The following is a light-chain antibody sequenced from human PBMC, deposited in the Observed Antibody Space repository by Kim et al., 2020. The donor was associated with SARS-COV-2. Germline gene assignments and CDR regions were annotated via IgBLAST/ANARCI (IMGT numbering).Light chain of an antibody. CDR1: SSDIGAYNY. CDR3: TSYTNRGAFVL. Sequence: SITVSGTGTSSDIGAYNYVSWYPQHAGKAPKLMIYDVTYRPSGVSNRFSGSKSGNTASMTISGLQTDDEADYCCTSYTNRGAFVLFGGGTQLTVL. CDR2: DVT. J-gene: IGLJ2*01. V-gene: IGLV2-14*03.